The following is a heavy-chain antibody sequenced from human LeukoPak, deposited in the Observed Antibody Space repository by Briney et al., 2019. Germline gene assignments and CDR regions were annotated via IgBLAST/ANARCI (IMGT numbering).Heavy chain of an antibody. CDR3: ARSKGSRSIQLWLWSDRPYYYYYYMDV. D-gene: IGHD5-18*01. CDR1: GGSISSYY. Sequence: SETLSLTCTVSGGSISSYYWSWIRQPPGKGLEWIGYIYTSGSTNYNPSLKSRVTISVDASKNQFSLKLSSVTAADTAVYYCARSKGSRSIQLWLWSDRPYYYYYYMDVWGKGTTVTVSS. V-gene: IGHV4-4*09. CDR2: IYTSGST. J-gene: IGHJ6*03.